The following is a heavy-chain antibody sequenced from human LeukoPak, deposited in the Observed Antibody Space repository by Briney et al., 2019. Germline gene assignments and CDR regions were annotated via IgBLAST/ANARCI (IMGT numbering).Heavy chain of an antibody. Sequence: SETLSLTCTVSGSSISRYYWSWIRRPPGKGLEWIGYIDDSGNTNYNPSLKSQVTISVDKSKNQFSLKLSFVTAADTAMYYCARSDYHNSGSHTVFDAFDIWGQGTRVTVSS. CDR3: ARSDYHNSGSHTVFDAFDI. V-gene: IGHV4-59*01. CDR1: GSSISRYY. CDR2: IDDSGNT. J-gene: IGHJ3*02. D-gene: IGHD3-10*01.